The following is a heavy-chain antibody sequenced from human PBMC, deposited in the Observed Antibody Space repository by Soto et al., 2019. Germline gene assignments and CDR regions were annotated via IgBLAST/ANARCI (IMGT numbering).Heavy chain of an antibody. D-gene: IGHD6-19*01. CDR2: ISSNGGST. J-gene: IGHJ3*02. CDR3: ARGGLAVAGSDAFDI. V-gene: IGHV3-64*01. Sequence: GEPLRLSCAASGFTFSDYYMSWIRQAPGKGLEWVSYISSNGGSTYYANSVKGRFTISRDNSKNTLYLQMGSLRAEDMAVYYCARGGLAVAGSDAFDIWGQGTMVTVSS. CDR1: GFTFSDYY.